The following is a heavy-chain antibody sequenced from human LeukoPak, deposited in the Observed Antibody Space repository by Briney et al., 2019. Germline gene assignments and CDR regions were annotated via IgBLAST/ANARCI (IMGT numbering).Heavy chain of an antibody. V-gene: IGHV1-46*01. Sequence: ASVKVSCKVSGGTFSSYVISWVRQAPGQGLEWMGIINPSGGSTSYAQKFQGRVTMTRDMSTSTVYMELSSLRSEDTAVYYCARGAWYYDILTGYFAYWGQGTLVTVSS. D-gene: IGHD3-9*01. J-gene: IGHJ4*02. CDR1: GGTFSSYV. CDR3: ARGAWYYDILTGYFAY. CDR2: INPSGGST.